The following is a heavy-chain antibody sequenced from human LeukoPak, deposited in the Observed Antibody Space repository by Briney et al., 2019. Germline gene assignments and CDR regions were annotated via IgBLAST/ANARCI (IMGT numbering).Heavy chain of an antibody. CDR1: GYSFTTYW. CDR2: IYPGDSDT. V-gene: IGHV5-51*01. J-gene: IGHJ5*02. D-gene: IGHD2-15*01. Sequence: GESLKISCKGSGYSFTTYWIGWVRQMPGKGLEWMGIIYPGDSDTRYSPSFQGQVTISADKSISTAYLQWISLKASDTAMYYCARQEYCSGGSCYTWFDPWGQGTLVTVSS. CDR3: ARQEYCSGGSCYTWFDP.